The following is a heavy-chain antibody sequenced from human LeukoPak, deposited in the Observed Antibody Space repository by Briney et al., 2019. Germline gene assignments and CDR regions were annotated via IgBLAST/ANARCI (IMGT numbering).Heavy chain of an antibody. CDR1: GYTFTSYD. CDR3: MVRGVIIIGGFDY. CDR2: MNPNSGNT. D-gene: IGHD3-10*01. V-gene: IGHV1-8*01. J-gene: IGHJ4*02. Sequence: ASVKVSCKASGYTFTSYDINWVRQATGQGLEWMGWMNPNSGNTGYAQKFQGRVTMTRNTSISTAYMELSSLRSEDTAVDYCMVRGVIIIGGFDYWGQGTLVTVSS.